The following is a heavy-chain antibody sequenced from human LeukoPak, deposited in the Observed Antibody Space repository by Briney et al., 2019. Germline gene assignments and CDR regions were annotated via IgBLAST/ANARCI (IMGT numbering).Heavy chain of an antibody. Sequence: WETLSLTCSVSGGSISNYYWSWIRQPPGKGLELLGLIYSTGSTNYNPSLKSRFTFSVDTSRNQFSLKLSAVTAADTAVYYCARLVQQTSGIVVRGYYFEYWGQGTLVTVSS. V-gene: IGHV4-59*08. CDR3: ARLVQQTSGIVVRGYYFEY. D-gene: IGHD3-22*01. CDR2: IYSTGST. J-gene: IGHJ4*02. CDR1: GGSISNYY.